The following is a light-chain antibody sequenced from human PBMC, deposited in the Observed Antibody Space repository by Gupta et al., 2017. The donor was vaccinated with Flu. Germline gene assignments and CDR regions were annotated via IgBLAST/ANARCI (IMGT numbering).Light chain of an antibody. Sequence: SALTQPASVSGSPGQSITITCTGTSNDIGGYKYVSWYQQYSGKAPKLIIYEVTNRPSGVSDRFSGSKSGNTASLTISGRQTEDEADYYCSSYSSATTYVFAAGTRVTVL. CDR3: SSYSSATTYV. V-gene: IGLV2-14*01. CDR1: SNDIGGYKY. CDR2: EVT. J-gene: IGLJ1*01.